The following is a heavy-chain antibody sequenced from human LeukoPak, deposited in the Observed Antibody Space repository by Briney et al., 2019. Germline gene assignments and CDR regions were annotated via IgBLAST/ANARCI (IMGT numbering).Heavy chain of an antibody. D-gene: IGHD3-9*01. Sequence: ASVTVSCKASGYTFTSYGISWVRQAPGQGLEWMGWISAYNGNTNYAQKFQGRVTMTRDTSISTAYMELSRLRSDDTAVYYCARGEDDILTGYYMGWFDYWGQGTLVTVSS. CDR3: ARGEDDILTGYYMGWFDY. J-gene: IGHJ4*02. CDR2: ISAYNGNT. V-gene: IGHV1-18*01. CDR1: GYTFTSYG.